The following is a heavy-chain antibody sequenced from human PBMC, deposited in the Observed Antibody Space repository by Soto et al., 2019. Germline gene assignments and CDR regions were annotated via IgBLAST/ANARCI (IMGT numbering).Heavy chain of an antibody. D-gene: IGHD3-10*01. J-gene: IGHJ3*02. CDR2: IYRSGST. CDR1: GGSISSGGYS. CDR3: ARAPPMVRGVGAFDI. Sequence: NPSETLSLTCAVSGGSISSGGYSWSWIQQPPGKGLEWIGYIYRSGSTYYNPSLKSRVTISVDRSKNQFSLKLSSVTAADTAVYYCARAPPMVRGVGAFDIWGQGTMVTVSS. V-gene: IGHV4-30-2*01.